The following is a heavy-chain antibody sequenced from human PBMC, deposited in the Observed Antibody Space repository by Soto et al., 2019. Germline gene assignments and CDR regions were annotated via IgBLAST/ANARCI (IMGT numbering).Heavy chain of an antibody. D-gene: IGHD1-26*01. CDR2: FIPIFSFA. CDR3: ARGLPWDWFDS. V-gene: IGHV1-69*01. Sequence: QVQLVQSGAEVKKPGSSVRVSCKSFGGTFSSYAISWVRQAPGQGLQWMGGFIPIFSFAKVAENFQGRVTVTADESTATAYMDLSSLKSDDTAVYYCARGLPWDWFDSWGQGTLVTVSS. CDR1: GGTFSSYA. J-gene: IGHJ5*01.